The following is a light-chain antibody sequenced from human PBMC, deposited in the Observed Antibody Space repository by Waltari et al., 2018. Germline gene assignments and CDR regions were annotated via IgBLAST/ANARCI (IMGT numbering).Light chain of an antibody. CDR2: GNSDGSH. CDR3: QTGGHGTWV. CDR1: SGYSSNV. Sequence: LVLTQSPSASASLGASVKLTCTLSSGYSSNVIAWLQQQPGKGPRHLMKGNSDGSHRKGDDIPDRFSASKSGTECQLTISSLQAEDEADYFCQTGGHGTWVFGGGTKLTVL. J-gene: IGLJ3*02. V-gene: IGLV4-69*01.